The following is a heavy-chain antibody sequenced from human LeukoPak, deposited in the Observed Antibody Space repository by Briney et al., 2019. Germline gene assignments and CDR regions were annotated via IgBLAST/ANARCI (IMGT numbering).Heavy chain of an antibody. J-gene: IGHJ4*02. V-gene: IGHV3-7*01. D-gene: IGHD6-13*01. CDR1: GFTFRSYW. Sequence: PGGSLRLSCAASGFTFRSYWMSWVRQAPGKGLEWVANMKYDGSEKYNVDSVKGRFTISRDNAKNSLYLQMNSLRAEDTAVYYCARDIEAAGLFLDYWGQGTLVTVSS. CDR3: ARDIEAAGLFLDY. CDR2: MKYDGSEK.